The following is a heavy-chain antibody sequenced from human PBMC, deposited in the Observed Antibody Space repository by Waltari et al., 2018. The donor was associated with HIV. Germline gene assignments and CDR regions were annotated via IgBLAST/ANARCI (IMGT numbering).Heavy chain of an antibody. J-gene: IGHJ3*02. V-gene: IGHV4-39*02. CDR1: DDSFTSSSYF. CDR3: ARGSGSTYGDSFDM. D-gene: IGHD1-26*01. CDR2: VYYGGTN. Sequence: QLPLQESGPGLVKPWDTLSLTCTVSDDSFTSSSYFWGWIRQAPGKGLEWIGSVYYGGTNYYNPSLKSRATVSADTSRRQFSLRLSAVTAEDTAIYYCARGSGSTYGDSFDMWGQGTRVIVSS.